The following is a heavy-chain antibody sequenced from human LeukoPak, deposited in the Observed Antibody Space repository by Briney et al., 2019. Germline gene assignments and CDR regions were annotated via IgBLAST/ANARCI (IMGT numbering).Heavy chain of an antibody. J-gene: IGHJ3*02. V-gene: IGHV1-2*02. CDR3: ARGPRITIFGVVMANDAFDI. D-gene: IGHD3-3*01. CDR2: INPKSGGT. CDR1: GYTFTDYF. Sequence: ASVKVSCKASGYTFTDYFMNWVRQAPGQGLERMGWINPKSGGTVYAHQGRVTMTRDTSSSTAYMELSRLRFDDTVVYYCARGPRITIFGVVMANDAFDIWGQGTMVTVSS.